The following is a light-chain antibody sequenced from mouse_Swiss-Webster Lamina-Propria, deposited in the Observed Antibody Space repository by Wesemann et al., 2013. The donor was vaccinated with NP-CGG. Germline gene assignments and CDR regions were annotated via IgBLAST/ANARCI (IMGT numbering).Light chain of an antibody. V-gene: IGKV4-55*01. CDR2: DTS. CDR3: QQWSSNPPRT. J-gene: IGKJ1*01. CDR1: SSVSY. Sequence: QIVLTQSPAIMSASPGEKVTMTCSASSSVSYMYWYQQKPGSSPRLLIYDTSNLASGVPVRFSGSGSGTSYSLTISSMEAEDAATYYCQQWSSNPPRTFGGGTKLEIK.